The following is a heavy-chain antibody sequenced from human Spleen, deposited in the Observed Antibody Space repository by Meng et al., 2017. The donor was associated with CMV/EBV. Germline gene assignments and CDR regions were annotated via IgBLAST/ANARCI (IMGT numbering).Heavy chain of an antibody. J-gene: IGHJ6*02. D-gene: IGHD3-3*01. CDR3: ARGHAITIFGVAHYGMDV. Sequence: SETLSLTCAVYGGSFSGYYWSWIRQPPGKGLEWIGEINHSGSTNYNPSLKSRVTISVDTSKNQFSLKLSSVTAADTAVYYCARGHAITIFGVAHYGMDVWGQGTTVTVSS. V-gene: IGHV4-34*01. CDR1: GGSFSGYY. CDR2: INHSGST.